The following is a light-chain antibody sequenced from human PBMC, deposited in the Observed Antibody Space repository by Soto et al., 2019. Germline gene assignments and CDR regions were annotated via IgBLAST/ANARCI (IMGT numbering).Light chain of an antibody. V-gene: IGLV1-40*01. CDR2: TNN. CDR3: QSYDSDLSGFFV. Sequence: QSVLTQPPSVSGAPGQRVTISCTGSSSNIGAGYDVHWYQQLPGTAPKLLTYTNNNRPSGVPDRFSGSKSGTSASLAIVGLQAEDEADYYCQSYDSDLSGFFVFGTGTKVTVL. J-gene: IGLJ1*01. CDR1: SSNIGAGYD.